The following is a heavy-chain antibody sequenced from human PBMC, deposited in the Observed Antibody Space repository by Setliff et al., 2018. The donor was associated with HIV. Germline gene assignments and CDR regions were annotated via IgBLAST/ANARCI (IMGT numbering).Heavy chain of an antibody. CDR3: ARDQSDWFY. V-gene: IGHV4-38-2*02. D-gene: IGHD3-3*01. CDR1: GYSISSGYY. CDR2: IYHSGST. J-gene: IGHJ4*02. Sequence: SETLSLTCSVSGYSISSGYYWGWIRQPPGKGLEWIGSIYHSGSTYYNPSLKSRVTISVDTSKSQFSLKLNSVTAADTAVYYCARDQSDWFYWGQGTLVTSPQ.